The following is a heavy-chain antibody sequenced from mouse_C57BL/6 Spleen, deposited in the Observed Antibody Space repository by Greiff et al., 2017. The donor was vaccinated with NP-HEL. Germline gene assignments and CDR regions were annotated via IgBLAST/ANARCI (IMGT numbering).Heavy chain of an antibody. Sequence: EVQLQQSGPELVKPGASVKISCKASGYTFTDYYMNWVKQSHGKSLEWIGDINPNNGGTSYNQKFKGKATLTVDKSSSTAYMELRSLTSEDSAVYYCARWKDYYGSSAFDYWGQGTTLTVSS. CDR2: INPNNGGT. V-gene: IGHV1-26*01. D-gene: IGHD1-1*01. J-gene: IGHJ2*01. CDR1: GYTFTDYY. CDR3: ARWKDYYGSSAFDY.